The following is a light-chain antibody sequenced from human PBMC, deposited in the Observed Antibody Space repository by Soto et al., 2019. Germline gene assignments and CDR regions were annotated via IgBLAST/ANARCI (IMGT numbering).Light chain of an antibody. Sequence: QSVLTQPPSVSGAPGQRVTISCTGSRSNIGARYEVHWYQQPPGTAPKLLIYGNYNRPSGVPDRFSGSKSGTSASLAITGLQAEDEADYYCQSYDSSLSGYVFGTGTKLTVL. CDR3: QSYDSSLSGYV. J-gene: IGLJ1*01. CDR2: GNY. CDR1: RSNIGARYE. V-gene: IGLV1-40*01.